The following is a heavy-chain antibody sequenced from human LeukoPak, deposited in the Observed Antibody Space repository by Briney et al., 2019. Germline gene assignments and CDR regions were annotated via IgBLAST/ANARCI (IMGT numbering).Heavy chain of an antibody. D-gene: IGHD1-26*01. V-gene: IGHV4-39*01. CDR1: GGSISSSYYY. CDR3: ARGRPDSGQGT. J-gene: IGHJ5*02. Sequence: SETLSLTCTVSGGSISSSYYYWDWIRQPPGKGLEWIGSIYYSGSTYYNPSLKSRVTISVDTSKNQFSLKLNSVTAADTAMYYCARGRPDSGQGTWGQGTLVIVSS. CDR2: IYYSGST.